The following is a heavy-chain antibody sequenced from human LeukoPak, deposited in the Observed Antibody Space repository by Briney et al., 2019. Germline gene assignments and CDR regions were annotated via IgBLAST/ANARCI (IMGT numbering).Heavy chain of an antibody. CDR1: GFTFSRYW. Sequence: GGSLRLSCAASGFTFSRYWMSWVRQAPGKGLEWVANIKEDGSEKNYVDSVKGRLTIHRDNAKKSVSLQMNSLRADDRGVYYCAREYCSGSSCYTKGFDYWGQGTLVTVSS. CDR3: AREYCSGSSCYTKGFDY. V-gene: IGHV3-7*01. D-gene: IGHD2-2*02. J-gene: IGHJ4*02. CDR2: IKEDGSEK.